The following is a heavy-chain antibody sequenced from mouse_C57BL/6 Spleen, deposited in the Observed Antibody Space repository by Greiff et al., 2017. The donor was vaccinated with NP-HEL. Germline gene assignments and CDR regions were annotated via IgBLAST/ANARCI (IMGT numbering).Heavy chain of an antibody. D-gene: IGHD1-1*01. CDR3: ARSSSFKFDY. CDR2: IRNKANGYTT. Sequence: EVKLMESGGGLVQPGGSLSLSCAASGFTFTDYYMSWVRQPPGKALEWLGFIRNKANGYTTEYSASVKGRFTISRDNSQSILYLQMNALRAEDSATYYCARSSSFKFDYWGQGTTLTVSS. V-gene: IGHV7-3*01. CDR1: GFTFTDYY. J-gene: IGHJ2*01.